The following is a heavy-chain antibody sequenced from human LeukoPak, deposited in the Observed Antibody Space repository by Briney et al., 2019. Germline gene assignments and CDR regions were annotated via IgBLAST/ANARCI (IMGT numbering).Heavy chain of an antibody. V-gene: IGHV2-70*11. Sequence: SGPTLVNPTQTLTLTCTFSGFSLSTSGMCVSWIRQPPGKALEWLARIDWDDDKYYSTSLKTRLTISKDTSKNQVVLTMTNMDPVDTATYYCARIRTDWGRDYYYYYMDVWGKGTTVTVSS. D-gene: IGHD7-27*01. CDR1: GFSLSTSGMC. J-gene: IGHJ6*03. CDR2: IDWDDDK. CDR3: ARIRTDWGRDYYYYYMDV.